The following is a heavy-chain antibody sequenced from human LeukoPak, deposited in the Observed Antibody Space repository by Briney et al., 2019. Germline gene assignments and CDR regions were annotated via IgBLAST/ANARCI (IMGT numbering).Heavy chain of an antibody. CDR2: IIPILGIA. CDR3: ARDLEAVVVVPAAYTPFDP. Sequence: SVKVSCKASGGTFSSYTISWVRQAPGQGLEWMGRIIPILGIANYAQKFQGRDTITADKSTSTAYMELSSLRSEDTAVYYCARDLEAVVVVPAAYTPFDPWGQGTLVTVSS. CDR1: GGTFSSYT. J-gene: IGHJ5*02. D-gene: IGHD2-2*01. V-gene: IGHV1-69*04.